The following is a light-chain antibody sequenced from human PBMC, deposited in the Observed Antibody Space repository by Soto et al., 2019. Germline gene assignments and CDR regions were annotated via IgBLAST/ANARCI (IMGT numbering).Light chain of an antibody. Sequence: SLCVWPGRRATLSCRASQSVSSYLAWYQQKPGQAPRLLIYDASNRATDIPARFSGSGSGTDFTLTISSLQSEDFAVYYCQQYSNWPPWTFGQGSRVDI. CDR3: QQYSNWPPWT. J-gene: IGKJ1*01. CDR2: DAS. V-gene: IGKV3-11*01. CDR1: QSVSSY.